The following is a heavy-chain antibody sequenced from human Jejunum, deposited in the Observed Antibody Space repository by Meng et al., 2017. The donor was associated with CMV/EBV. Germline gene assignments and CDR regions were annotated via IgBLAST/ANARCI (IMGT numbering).Heavy chain of an antibody. CDR2: IYWDDK. CDR3: AHSLVGYRHTWDTGVFDY. Sequence: FSLSTSGEGVGWIRQPPGEALEWLVFIYWDDKRYSPSLRSRLTITKDTSKNQVVLTMTNLDPVDTATYFCAHSLVGYRHTWDTGVFDYWGRGALVTVSS. J-gene: IGHJ4*02. D-gene: IGHD1-26*01. CDR1: FSLSTSGEG. V-gene: IGHV2-5*01.